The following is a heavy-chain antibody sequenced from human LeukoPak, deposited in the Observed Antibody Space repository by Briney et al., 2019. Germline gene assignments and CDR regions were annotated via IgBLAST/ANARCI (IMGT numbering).Heavy chain of an antibody. J-gene: IGHJ5*02. D-gene: IGHD3-10*01. V-gene: IGHV3-48*04. CDR3: ARAYYGSGSYYNWWFDP. Sequence: AGGSLRLSCAASGFTFSSYGMHWVRQAPGKGLEWVSYISSSGSTIYYADSVKGRFTISRDNAKNSLYLQMNSLRAEDTAVYYCARAYYGSGSYYNWWFDPWGQGTLVTVSS. CDR2: ISSSGSTI. CDR1: GFTFSSYG.